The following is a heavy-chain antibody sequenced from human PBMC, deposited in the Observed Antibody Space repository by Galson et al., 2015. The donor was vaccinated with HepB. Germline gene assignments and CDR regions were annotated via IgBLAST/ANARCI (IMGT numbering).Heavy chain of an antibody. CDR3: AHSLFGSSYYFDY. J-gene: IGHJ4*02. Sequence: PALVKPTQTLTLTCTFSGFSLSSNGVGVGWIRQPPGKALKWLALIYWDDDRRYSPSLKSGLTITKDTSKNQVVLTMTSMDPVDTATYYCAHSLFGSSYYFDYWGQGTLVTVSS. CDR2: IYWDDDR. CDR1: GFSLSSNGVG. D-gene: IGHD2-21*01. V-gene: IGHV2-5*02.